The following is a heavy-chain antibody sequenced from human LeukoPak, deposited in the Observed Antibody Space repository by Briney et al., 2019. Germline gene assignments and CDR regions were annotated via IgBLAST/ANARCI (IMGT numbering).Heavy chain of an antibody. CDR2: INWNGGST. J-gene: IGHJ4*02. CDR3: ASDDFWSGLYVY. V-gene: IGHV3-20*04. D-gene: IGHD3-3*01. Sequence: GGSLRLSCAASGFTFDDYGMSWVRQAPGKGVEWVSGINWNGGSTVYSDSVKGRFTISRDNAKNSLYLQMNSLRAEDTALYYCASDDFWSGLYVYWGQGTLVTVSS. CDR1: GFTFDDYG.